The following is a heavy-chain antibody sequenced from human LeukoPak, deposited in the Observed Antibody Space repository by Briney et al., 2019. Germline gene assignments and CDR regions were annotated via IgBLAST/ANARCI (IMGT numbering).Heavy chain of an antibody. J-gene: IGHJ4*02. V-gene: IGHV4-4*07. D-gene: IGHD3/OR15-3a*01. Sequence: SETLSLTCTVCRGSITGYYWNSVRQPAGKGLEWIGRIYSSGSINYNPSLKSRVTMSVDTSKNRFSLRLNSVTTADTAVYYCARGDDWTGYFGYLGQGTLVTVSS. CDR2: IYSSGSI. CDR1: RGSITGYY. CDR3: ARGDDWTGYFGY.